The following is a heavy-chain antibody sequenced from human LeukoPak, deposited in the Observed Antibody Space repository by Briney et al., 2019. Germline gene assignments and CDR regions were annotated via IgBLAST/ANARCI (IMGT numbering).Heavy chain of an antibody. Sequence: GASVKVSCKASGGTFSSYAISWVRQAPGQGLEWMGGSIPIFGTANYAQKFQGRVTITADESTSTAYMELSSLRSEDTAVYYCARGSLVRGVIITPGYYYYMDVWGKGTTVTVSS. CDR3: ARGSLVRGVIITPGYYYYMDV. CDR1: GGTFSSYA. D-gene: IGHD3-10*02. J-gene: IGHJ6*03. V-gene: IGHV1-69*01. CDR2: SIPIFGTA.